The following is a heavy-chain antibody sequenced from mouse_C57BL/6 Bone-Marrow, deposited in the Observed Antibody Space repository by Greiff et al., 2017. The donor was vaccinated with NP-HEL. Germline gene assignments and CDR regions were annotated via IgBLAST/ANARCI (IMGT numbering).Heavy chain of an antibody. Sequence: LVESGAELVKPGASVKISCKASGYAFSSYWMNWVKQRPGKGLEWIGQIYPGDGDTNYNGKFKGKATLTADKSSSTAYMQLSSLTSEDSEVYFCARGSSYPYWYFDVWGTGTTVTVSS. D-gene: IGHD1-1*01. V-gene: IGHV1-80*01. CDR1: GYAFSSYW. J-gene: IGHJ1*03. CDR2: IYPGDGDT. CDR3: ARGSSYPYWYFDV.